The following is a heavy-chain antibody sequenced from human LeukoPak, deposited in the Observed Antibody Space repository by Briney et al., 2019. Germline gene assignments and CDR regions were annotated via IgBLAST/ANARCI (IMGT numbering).Heavy chain of an antibody. V-gene: IGHV4-39*07. Sequence: PSETLSLTCTVSGGSISSSSYYWGWIRQPPGRGLEWIGSIYYSGSTYYNPSLKSRVTISVDTSKNQFSLKLSSVTAADTAVYYCARGHGGYNYVPFDYWGQGTLVTVSS. CDR3: ARGHGGYNYVPFDY. D-gene: IGHD5-24*01. CDR1: GGSISSSSYY. CDR2: IYYSGST. J-gene: IGHJ4*02.